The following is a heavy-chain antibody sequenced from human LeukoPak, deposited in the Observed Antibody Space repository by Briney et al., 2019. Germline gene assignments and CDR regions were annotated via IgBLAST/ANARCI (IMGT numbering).Heavy chain of an antibody. J-gene: IGHJ4*02. D-gene: IGHD3-10*01. CDR1: GYSISSGYY. CDR2: IYHSGST. V-gene: IGHV4-38-2*01. CDR3: VRPGGSGSFDY. Sequence: SETLSLTCAVSGYSISSGYYWGCIRQPPGKGLEWIGSIYHSGSTSYNPSLTSRVTISIDTSKNQFSLKLSSVTAADTAVYYCVRPGGSGSFDYGRQGTLVSVSS.